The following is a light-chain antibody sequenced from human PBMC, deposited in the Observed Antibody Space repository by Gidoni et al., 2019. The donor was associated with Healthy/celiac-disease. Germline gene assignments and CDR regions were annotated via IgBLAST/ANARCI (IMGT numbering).Light chain of an antibody. CDR3: QQYNNWPPA. CDR1: QRVSSN. Sequence: EIVMTQSPATLSVSPGERATLSCRASQRVSSNLAWYQQKPGHAPRLLIYGASTRATGIPARFSGSGSGTEFTLTISSLQSEDFAVYYCQQYNNWPPAFGQXTKVEIK. J-gene: IGKJ1*01. CDR2: GAS. V-gene: IGKV3-15*01.